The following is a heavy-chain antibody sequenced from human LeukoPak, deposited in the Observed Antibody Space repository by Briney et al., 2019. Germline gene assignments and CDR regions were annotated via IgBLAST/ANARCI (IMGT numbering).Heavy chain of an antibody. V-gene: IGHV4-34*01. CDR2: INHSGST. Sequence: SETLSLTCAVYGGSFSGYYWSWIRQPPGKGLEWIGEINHSGSTNYNPSLKSRVTISVDTSKNQFSLKLSSVAAAHTAVYYCARGLDGMDVWGQGTTVTVSS. CDR3: ARGLDGMDV. CDR1: GGSFSGYY. J-gene: IGHJ6*02.